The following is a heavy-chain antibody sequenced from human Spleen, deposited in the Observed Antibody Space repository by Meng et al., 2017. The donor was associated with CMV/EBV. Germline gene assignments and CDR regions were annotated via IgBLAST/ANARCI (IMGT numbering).Heavy chain of an antibody. V-gene: IGHV3-74*01. CDR2: INRDGSST. Sequence: SEFTFSSYWMHWVRQAPGKGLVWVSRINRDGSSTTYADSVKGRFTISRDNAKNTLYLQMNSLRAEDTAVYYCARETDIVGAAYFDYWGQGTLVTVPQ. CDR3: ARETDIVGAAYFDY. J-gene: IGHJ4*02. D-gene: IGHD1-26*01. CDR1: EFTFSSYW.